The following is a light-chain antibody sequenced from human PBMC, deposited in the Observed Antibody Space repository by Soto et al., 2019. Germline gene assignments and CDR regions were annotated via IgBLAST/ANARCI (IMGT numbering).Light chain of an antibody. CDR2: KGT. V-gene: IGLV2-23*01. CDR1: SSDVGAYNS. Sequence: QSVLAQPASVSGSPGQSITISCTGTSSDVGAYNSVSWYQQHPHKAPQVIIYKGTQRPSGISNRFSGSTSGTVASLTISGLQADDEADYCCCSSAPESTYVFGTGTKVTVL. CDR3: CSSAPESTYV. J-gene: IGLJ1*01.